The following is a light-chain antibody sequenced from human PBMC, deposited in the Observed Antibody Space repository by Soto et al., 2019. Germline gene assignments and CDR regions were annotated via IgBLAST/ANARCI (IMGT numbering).Light chain of an antibody. Sequence: DIQMTQSPSSLSASVGDRVTITCRASQSIGKHLNWYQQKPGKAPKFLIYAASSLQSGVPSRFSGSGSGTDFTLTVDSLQPEDFATYYCQQSYSSPVTFGQGTRL. CDR1: QSIGKH. J-gene: IGKJ5*01. CDR3: QQSYSSPVT. CDR2: AAS. V-gene: IGKV1-39*01.